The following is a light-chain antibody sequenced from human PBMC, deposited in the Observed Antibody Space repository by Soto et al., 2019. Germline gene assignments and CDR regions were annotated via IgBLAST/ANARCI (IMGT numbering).Light chain of an antibody. J-gene: IGLJ1*01. CDR2: EGT. CDR1: SSNIGSNT. Sequence: QSVLTQPPSASGTPGQRVTISCSGSSSNIGSNTVNWYQQLPGKAPRLVIFEGTKRPSGVSNRFSGSKSGNPASLTISGLQTEDEADYFCYSYTPSSTFVFGTGTKVTVL. CDR3: YSYTPSSTFV. V-gene: IGLV1-44*01.